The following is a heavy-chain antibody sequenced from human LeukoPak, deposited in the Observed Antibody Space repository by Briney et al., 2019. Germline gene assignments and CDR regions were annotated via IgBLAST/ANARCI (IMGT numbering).Heavy chain of an antibody. Sequence: GGSLRLSCAASGFTFSSYEMNWVRQAPGKGLEWVSYISSSGSTIYYADSVKGRFTISRDNAKNSLYLQMNSLRAEDTAVYYCASTRYSYGTHLDYWGQGTLVTVSS. CDR2: ISSSGSTI. D-gene: IGHD5-18*01. V-gene: IGHV3-48*03. CDR3: ASTRYSYGTHLDY. CDR1: GFTFSSYE. J-gene: IGHJ4*02.